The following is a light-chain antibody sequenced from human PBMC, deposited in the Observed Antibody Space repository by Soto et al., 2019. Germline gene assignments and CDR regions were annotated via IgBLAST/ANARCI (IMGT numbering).Light chain of an antibody. Sequence: DIQMTQSPSSLSASIGDRVTITCRASQSISTYLNWYHQKPGRAPELLIYGASSLERGVPSRFSECGSGTDFTLTISCLQPEDFGTYYGQQSYSVPLTFGQGTRLEIK. CDR2: GAS. V-gene: IGKV1-39*01. CDR1: QSISTY. J-gene: IGKJ5*01. CDR3: QQSYSVPLT.